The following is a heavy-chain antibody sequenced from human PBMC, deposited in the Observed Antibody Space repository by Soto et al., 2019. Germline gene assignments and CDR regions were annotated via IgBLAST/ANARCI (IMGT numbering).Heavy chain of an antibody. CDR1: GFTFSSYS. J-gene: IGHJ4*02. CDR2: ISSSSSTI. Sequence: GGSLRLSCAASGFTFSSYSMNWVRQAPGKGLEWVSYISSSSSTIYYADSVKGRFTISRDNAKNSLYLQMNSLRDEDTAVYYCARDNDSSGYASYGIDDWGQGTLVTVSS. CDR3: ARDNDSSGYASYGIDD. V-gene: IGHV3-48*02. D-gene: IGHD3-22*01.